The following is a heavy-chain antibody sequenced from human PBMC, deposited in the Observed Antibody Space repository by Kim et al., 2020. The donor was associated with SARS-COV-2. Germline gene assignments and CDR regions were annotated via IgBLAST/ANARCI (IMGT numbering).Heavy chain of an antibody. Sequence: GGSLRLSCAASGFTVSSNYMSWVRQAPGKGLEWVSVIYSGGSTYYADSVKGRFTISRDNSKNTLYLQMNSLRAEDTAVYYCAREGTVLDYGGNYYYYYGMDVWGQGTTVTVSS. D-gene: IGHD4-17*01. CDR1: GFTVSSNY. V-gene: IGHV3-66*02. CDR2: IYSGGST. CDR3: AREGTVLDYGGNYYYYYGMDV. J-gene: IGHJ6*02.